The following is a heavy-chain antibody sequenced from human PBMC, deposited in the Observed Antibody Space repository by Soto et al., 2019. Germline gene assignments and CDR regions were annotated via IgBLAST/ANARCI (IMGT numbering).Heavy chain of an antibody. V-gene: IGHV1-69*13. CDR1: GGTFSSYA. CDR2: IIPIFGTA. CDR3: ARGTDCSSTSCYFGWFDP. Sequence: SVKVSCKASGGTFSSYAISWVRQAPGQGLEWMGGIIPIFGTANYAQKFQGRVTITADESTSTAYMELSSLRSEDTAVYYCARGTDCSSTSCYFGWFDPWGQGALVTVSS. J-gene: IGHJ5*02. D-gene: IGHD2-2*01.